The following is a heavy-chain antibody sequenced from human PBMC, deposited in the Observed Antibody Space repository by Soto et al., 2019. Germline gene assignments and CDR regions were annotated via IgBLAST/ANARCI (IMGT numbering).Heavy chain of an antibody. CDR2: IYHSGST. V-gene: IGHV4-4*02. CDR1: GGSISSSNW. Sequence: QVQLQESGPVLVKPSGTLSLTCAVSGGSISSSNWWPWVRQFPGKGLAWIGEIYHSGSTNYSPSLQSRVTISIDKSKKQFSLKLPSVTAAVTAVYYCATEPVTGTEGIVAYLGQGILVTFSS. J-gene: IGHJ4*02. CDR3: ATEPVTGTEGIVAY. D-gene: IGHD6-19*01.